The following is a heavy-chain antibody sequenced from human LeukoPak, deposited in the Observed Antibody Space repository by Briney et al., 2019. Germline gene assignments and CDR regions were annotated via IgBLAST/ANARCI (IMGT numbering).Heavy chain of an antibody. Sequence: GGSLRLSCAVSGFTFSIYAMSWVRQAPGKGLEWVSAISGSGGSTYYADSVKGRFTISRDNSKNTLYLQMNSLRAEETAVYYCAKEVLRREFDYWGQGTLVTVSS. V-gene: IGHV3-23*01. J-gene: IGHJ4*02. D-gene: IGHD1-26*01. CDR1: GFTFSIYA. CDR3: AKEVLRREFDY. CDR2: ISGSGGST.